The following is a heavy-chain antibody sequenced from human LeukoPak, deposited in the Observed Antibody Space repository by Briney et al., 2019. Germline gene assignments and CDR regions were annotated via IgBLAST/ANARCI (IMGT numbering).Heavy chain of an antibody. CDR2: INSDGGST. J-gene: IGHJ3*02. Sequence: PGGSLRLPCAPSGFTFRSYWTHWVRQAPGKGLVWVSRINSDGGSTSYADSVKGRFTISRDNAKNTLYLQMNSLRAEDTAVYHCARDRGGSAFDILGQGTMVTVSS. CDR3: ARDRGGSAFDI. CDR1: GFTFRSYW. V-gene: IGHV3-74*01. D-gene: IGHD3-10*01.